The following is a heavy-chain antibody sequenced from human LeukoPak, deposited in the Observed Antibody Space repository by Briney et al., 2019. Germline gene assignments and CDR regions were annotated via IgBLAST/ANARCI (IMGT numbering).Heavy chain of an antibody. D-gene: IGHD2-15*01. V-gene: IGHV3-66*01. J-gene: IGHJ4*02. CDR3: ARDRAIGWYYFDY. CDR1: GFTFSSAW. Sequence: GGSLRLSCAASGFTFSSAWMHWVRQAPGKGLEWVSTITGNGVTTYYADSVKGRFTISRDNSKNTLYLQMNSLRAEDTAVYYCARDRAIGWYYFDYWGQGTLVTVSS. CDR2: ITGNGVTT.